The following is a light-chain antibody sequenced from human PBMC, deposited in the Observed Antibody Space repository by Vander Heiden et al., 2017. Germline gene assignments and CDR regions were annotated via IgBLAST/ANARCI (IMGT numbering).Light chain of an antibody. V-gene: IGLV3-25*03. Sequence: SSDLTQPPSVSVSPRQTAKITCSGDVLARQNASWYQQKPGQAPLLLIYSDTKRPSGIPERFSGSISGTIVTFTISDVQAEDEADYYCQSADSSGTYSVVFGGGTQLTVL. CDR3: QSADSSGTYSVV. CDR2: SDT. J-gene: IGLJ2*01. CDR1: VLARQN.